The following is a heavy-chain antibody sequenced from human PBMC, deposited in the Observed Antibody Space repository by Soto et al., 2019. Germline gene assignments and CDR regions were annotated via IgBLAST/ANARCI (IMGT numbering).Heavy chain of an antibody. Sequence: GGSLRLSCAASGFTFSDYYMSWIRQAPGKGLEWVSYISSSGSTIYYADSVKGRFTISRDNAKNSLYLQMNSLRAEDTAVYYCARVRNYYGSGSSWLDPWGQGTLVTVSS. CDR3: ARVRNYYGSGSSWLDP. CDR2: ISSSGSTI. J-gene: IGHJ5*02. V-gene: IGHV3-11*01. D-gene: IGHD3-10*01. CDR1: GFTFSDYY.